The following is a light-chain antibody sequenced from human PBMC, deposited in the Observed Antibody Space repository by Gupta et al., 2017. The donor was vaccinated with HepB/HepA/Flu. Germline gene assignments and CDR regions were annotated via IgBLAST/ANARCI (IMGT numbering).Light chain of an antibody. CDR2: DVS. CDR1: SSDVGGYNY. V-gene: IGLV2-14*03. CDR3: SSYTRSSTEV. Sequence: QSALTQPASVSGSPGQSITISCTGTSSDVGGYNYVSWYQQHPGKAPNLMIYDVSNRPSGVSNRFSGSKSGNTASLTISGLQAEDEADYYCSSYTRSSTEVFGTGTKVTVL. J-gene: IGLJ1*01.